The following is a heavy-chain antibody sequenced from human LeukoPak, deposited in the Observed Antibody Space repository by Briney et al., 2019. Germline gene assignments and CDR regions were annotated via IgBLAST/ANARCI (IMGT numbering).Heavy chain of an antibody. CDR1: GFTFSNYW. CDR2: INQDGSEK. Sequence: PGGSLRLSCAASGFTFSNYWMSWVRQAPGKGLEWVDNINQDGSEKSYVDSVEGRFTISRDNAKKSLYLHVNSLRAEDTAVYYCARDIYGGHDYWGQGTLLTVSS. CDR3: ARDIYGGHDY. V-gene: IGHV3-7*04. J-gene: IGHJ4*02. D-gene: IGHD2-21*01.